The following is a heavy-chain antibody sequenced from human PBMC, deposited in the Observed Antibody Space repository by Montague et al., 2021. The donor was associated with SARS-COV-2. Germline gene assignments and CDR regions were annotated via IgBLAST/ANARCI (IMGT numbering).Heavy chain of an antibody. CDR3: ARRQDYFGAGSYIFDV. J-gene: IGHJ3*01. V-gene: IGHV4-39*01. Sequence: SETLSLTCTVSGASINSDSYYRDWIRQPPGKGLEWIGSIDNSGSTSYISSLESRLTISEDTPKKQFSLRLISVTAADTAMYYCARRQDYFGAGSYIFDVWGQGIMVTVSS. CDR1: GASINSDSYY. CDR2: IDNSGST. D-gene: IGHD3-10*01.